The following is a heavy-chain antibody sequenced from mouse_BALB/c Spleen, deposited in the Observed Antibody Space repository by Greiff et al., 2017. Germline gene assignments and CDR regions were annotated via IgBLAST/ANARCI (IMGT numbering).Heavy chain of an antibody. CDR1: GFTFSSYA. V-gene: IGHV5-6-5*01. J-gene: IGHJ3*01. CDR2: ISSGGST. CDR3: ANGNPFAY. D-gene: IGHD2-1*01. Sequence: EVQRVESGGGLVKPGGSLKLSCAASGFTFSSYAMSWVRQTPEKRLEWVASISSGGSTYYPDSVKGRFTISRDNARNILYLQMSSLRSEDTAMYYCANGNPFAYWGQGTLVTVSA.